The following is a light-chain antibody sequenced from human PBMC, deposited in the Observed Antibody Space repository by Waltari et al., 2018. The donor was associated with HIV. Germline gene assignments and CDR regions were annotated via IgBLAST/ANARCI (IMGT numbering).Light chain of an antibody. CDR2: TAT. CDR3: QQSYSSPT. Sequence: DIQMTQSPSSLSASIGDIVTIACRTSQNIKNYLNWYQQKPGKAPKILIYTATTLQSGVSSRFNGSGSGTDFTLTITDLQPEDFAIYFCQQSYSSPTFGPGTTVDVK. V-gene: IGKV1-39*01. J-gene: IGKJ3*01. CDR1: QNIKNY.